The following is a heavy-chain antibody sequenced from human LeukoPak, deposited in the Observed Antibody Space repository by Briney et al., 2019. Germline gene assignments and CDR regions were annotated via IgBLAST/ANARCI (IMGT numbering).Heavy chain of an antibody. J-gene: IGHJ4*02. V-gene: IGHV4-31*02. CDR2: IYYSGST. CDR3: ARVVVGARHSNFDY. CDR1: VASISSGRYY. D-gene: IGHD1-26*01. Sequence: SRTLSLTCTVSVASISSGRYYWSWVRQHPGKGLEWIGYIYYSGSTYYNPSLKSRVTISVDTSKNQFSLKLSSVTAADTAVYYCARVVVGARHSNFDYWGQGTLVTVSS.